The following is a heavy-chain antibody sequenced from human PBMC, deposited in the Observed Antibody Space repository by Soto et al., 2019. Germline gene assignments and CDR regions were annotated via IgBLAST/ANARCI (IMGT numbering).Heavy chain of an antibody. V-gene: IGHV3-9*01. Sequence: SLRLSCAASGFTFDDYAMHWVRQAPGKGLEWVSGISWNSGSIGYADSVKGRFTISRDNAKNSLYLQMNSLRAEDTALYYCAKGFGTSQNTLYYYYMDVWGKGTTVTVSS. J-gene: IGHJ6*03. CDR2: ISWNSGSI. D-gene: IGHD3-10*01. CDR3: AKGFGTSQNTLYYYYMDV. CDR1: GFTFDDYA.